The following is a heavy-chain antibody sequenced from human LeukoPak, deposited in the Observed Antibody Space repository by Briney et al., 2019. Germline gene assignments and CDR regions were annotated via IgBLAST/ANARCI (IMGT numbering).Heavy chain of an antibody. CDR1: GFTFDDYA. Sequence: PGGSLRLSCAASGFTFDDYAMHWVRQAPGKGLEWVSGISWNSGSIGYADSVKGRFTISRDNAKNSLYLQTNSLRAEDTALYYCAKGVPTAKWLFDYWGQGTLVTVSS. D-gene: IGHD3-22*01. V-gene: IGHV3-9*01. CDR3: AKGVPTAKWLFDY. CDR2: ISWNSGSI. J-gene: IGHJ4*02.